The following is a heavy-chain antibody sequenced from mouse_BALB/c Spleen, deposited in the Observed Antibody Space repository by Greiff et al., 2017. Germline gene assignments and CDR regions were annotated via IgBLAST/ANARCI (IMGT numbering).Heavy chain of an antibody. V-gene: IGHV5-12-1*01. CDR1: GFAFSSYD. D-gene: IGHD1-2*01. J-gene: IGHJ2*01. CDR3: ARLSITTEGYFDY. CDR2: ISSGGGST. Sequence: EVKLMESGGGLVKPGGSLKLSCAASGFAFSSYDMSWVRQTPEKRLEWVAYISSGGGSTYYPDTVKGRFTISRDNAKNTLYLQMSSLKSEDTAMYYCARLSITTEGYFDYWGQGTTLTVSS.